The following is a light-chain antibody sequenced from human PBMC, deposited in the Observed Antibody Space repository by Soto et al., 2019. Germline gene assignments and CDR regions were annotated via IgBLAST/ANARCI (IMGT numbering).Light chain of an antibody. J-gene: IGKJ3*01. Sequence: DIQMTQLPSSMSASVGDRVTITCRASQGISRWLAWYHQKPGKAPNLLIYSASTLHSGVPSRFRGSGFGTDFTLTISSLQPEDFGDYYCQQANSFPLTFGPGTKVDMK. CDR3: QQANSFPLT. V-gene: IGKV1-12*01. CDR2: SAS. CDR1: QGISRW.